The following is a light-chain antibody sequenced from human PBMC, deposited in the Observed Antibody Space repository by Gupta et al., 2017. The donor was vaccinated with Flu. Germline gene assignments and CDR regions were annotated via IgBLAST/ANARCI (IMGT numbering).Light chain of an antibody. J-gene: IGLJ2*01. CDR1: SSDIGSYNY. CDR2: NVT. CDR3: SSGTSSSAFV. Sequence: TSSDIGSYNYVSWYQQHPGKAPKLLIYNVTNRPSGVSNRFAGSKSGETASRTISGLQAEDEADYYCSSGTSSSAFVFGGGTKLTVL. V-gene: IGLV2-14*01.